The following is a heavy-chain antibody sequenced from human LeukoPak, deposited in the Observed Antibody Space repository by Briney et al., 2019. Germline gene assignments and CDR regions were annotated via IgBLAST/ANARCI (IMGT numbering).Heavy chain of an antibody. D-gene: IGHD6-13*01. Sequence: GGSLRLSCATSGFTFSTSDMHWVRQAPGKGLEWVSFIQYDGSRKNYVDSVKGRFTISRDNSKNTLYLQMFSLRPEDTAVYYCARNRYSSSWYDDYWGQGTLVTVSS. V-gene: IGHV3-30*02. CDR2: IQYDGSRK. CDR1: GFTFSTSD. CDR3: ARNRYSSSWYDDY. J-gene: IGHJ4*02.